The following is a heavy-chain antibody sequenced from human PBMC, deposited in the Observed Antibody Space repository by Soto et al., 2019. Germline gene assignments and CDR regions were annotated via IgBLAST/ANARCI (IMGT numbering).Heavy chain of an antibody. D-gene: IGHD6-19*01. J-gene: IGHJ4*02. V-gene: IGHV4-4*08. CDR3: ARDLRGSRWYYFDY. CDR1: GASISSFF. CDR2: ISTSGGP. Sequence: SETLSLTCTVSGASISSFFWSWIRQPPGKGLEWIGYISTSGGPHYNPALKSRLTISRDTSKNLVSLSLTSMTAADTAVYFCARDLRGSRWYYFDYWGLGTLVTVSS.